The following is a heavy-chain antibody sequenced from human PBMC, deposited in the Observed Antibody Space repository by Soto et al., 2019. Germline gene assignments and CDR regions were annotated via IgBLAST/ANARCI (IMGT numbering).Heavy chain of an antibody. Sequence: QVQLVQSGAAVRKPGSSVKVSCKASGDTFSFYSINWVRQAPGLGLEWMGRINPILSMSNYAQRFQGRVTMTADKSTSTAYMEVSGLRSEDTAIYYCASSYGSGYRAFDYWGQGALVTVSS. V-gene: IGHV1-69*02. CDR2: INPILSMS. D-gene: IGHD3-10*01. CDR3: ASSYGSGYRAFDY. J-gene: IGHJ4*02. CDR1: GDTFSFYS.